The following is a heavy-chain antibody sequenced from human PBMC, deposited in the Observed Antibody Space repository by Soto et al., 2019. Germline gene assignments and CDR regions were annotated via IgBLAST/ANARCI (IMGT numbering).Heavy chain of an antibody. Sequence: HPGGSLRLSCAASGFTFSSYAMSWVRQAPGKGLEWVSAISGSGGSTYYADSVKGRFTISRDNSKNTLYLQMNSLRAEDTAVYYCAKTVSLVPAAMWIAKAFYPNWFDPWGQGTLVTVSA. V-gene: IGHV3-23*01. CDR1: GFTFSSYA. J-gene: IGHJ5*02. D-gene: IGHD2-2*01. CDR3: AKTVSLVPAAMWIAKAFYPNWFDP. CDR2: ISGSGGST.